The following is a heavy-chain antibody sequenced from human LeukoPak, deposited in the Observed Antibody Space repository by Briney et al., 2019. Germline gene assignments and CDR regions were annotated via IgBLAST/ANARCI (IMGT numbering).Heavy chain of an antibody. J-gene: IGHJ4*02. CDR2: IKEDGSEK. V-gene: IGHV3-7*01. CDR3: ARQDIVERIAAAGIWGRIGKRGINFDS. D-gene: IGHD6-13*01. CDR1: GFTISTYW. Sequence: GGSLRLSCAASGFTISTYWMSWVRQAPGKGLEWVANIKEDGSEKYYVDSVKGRFTISRDNAKNSLYLQMNSLRAEDTAVYYCARQDIVERIAAAGIWGRIGKRGINFDSWGQGTLVTVSS.